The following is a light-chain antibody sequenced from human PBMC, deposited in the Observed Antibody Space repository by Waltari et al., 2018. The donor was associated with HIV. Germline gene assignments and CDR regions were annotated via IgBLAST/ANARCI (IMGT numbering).Light chain of an antibody. CDR1: HLGDKY. Sequence: SYELTQPPSVSVSPGQTARITCSGDHLGDKYACWYQQKPGQSPVLVIYQDGKRPSGIPERFSGSNSGITATLIISGTQAMDEADYYCQAWDSSTWMFGGGTKLTVL. CDR3: QAWDSSTWM. CDR2: QDG. V-gene: IGLV3-1*01. J-gene: IGLJ3*02.